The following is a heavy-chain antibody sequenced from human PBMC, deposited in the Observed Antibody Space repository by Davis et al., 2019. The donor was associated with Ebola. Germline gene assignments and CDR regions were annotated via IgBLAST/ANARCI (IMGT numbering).Heavy chain of an antibody. V-gene: IGHV3-72*01. J-gene: IGHJ4*02. Sequence: GESLKISCAASGFTFSSHWMSWVRQAPGKGLQWVGRSANKAKYYTTDYAASVKGRFTISRDESRNSLYLQMNSLKIEDTAVYYCARDLWWYDEVYWSQGTLVTVSS. CDR2: SANKAKYYTT. D-gene: IGHD2-15*01. CDR3: ARDLWWYDEVY. CDR1: GFTFSSHW.